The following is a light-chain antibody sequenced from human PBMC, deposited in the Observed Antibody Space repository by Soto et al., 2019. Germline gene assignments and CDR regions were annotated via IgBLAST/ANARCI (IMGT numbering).Light chain of an antibody. CDR2: GAS. V-gene: IGKV3-20*01. J-gene: IGKJ5*01. Sequence: ELVLTQSPGTLSLSPGDRATLSCMASQSITSSYLAWYHQKPGQAPRLLIDGASSRATGIPDRFSGSRSGTDFSLTISRLEPEEFAVYYCQQYGNSPITFGQGTRLEIK. CDR3: QQYGNSPIT. CDR1: QSITSSY.